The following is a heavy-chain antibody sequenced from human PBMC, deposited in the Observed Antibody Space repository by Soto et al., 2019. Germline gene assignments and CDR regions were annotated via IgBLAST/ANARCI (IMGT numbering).Heavy chain of an antibody. CDR2: INAGNGNT. D-gene: IGHD6-19*01. CDR1: GYTFTSYA. V-gene: IGHV1-3*01. CDR3: ARGISSGWFLS. Sequence: ASVKVSCKASGYTFTSYAMHWVRQAPGQRLEWMGWINAGNGNTKYSQKFQGRVTITRDTSASTAYMELSSLSSGDTAVYYCARGISSGWFLSWGQGTLVTVSS. J-gene: IGHJ5*01.